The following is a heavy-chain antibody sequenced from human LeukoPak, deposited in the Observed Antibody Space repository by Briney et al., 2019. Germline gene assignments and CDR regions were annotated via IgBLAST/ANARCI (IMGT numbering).Heavy chain of an antibody. J-gene: IGHJ4*02. CDR1: GFTFKNYV. CDR3: AKDLGWELPAEAY. D-gene: IGHD1-26*01. Sequence: GGSLRPSCVASGFTFKNYVMNWVRQAPGKGLDWLATIYGSGVSISYADSVKGRFTISRDNSNNPLHLQMNSLRAEETAMYYCAKDLGWELPAEAYWGQGVLVTVSS. CDR2: IYGSGVSI. V-gene: IGHV3-23*01.